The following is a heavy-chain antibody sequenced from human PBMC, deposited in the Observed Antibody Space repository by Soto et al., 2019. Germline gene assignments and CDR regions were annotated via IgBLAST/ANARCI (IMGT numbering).Heavy chain of an antibody. D-gene: IGHD5-18*01. CDR1: GYNFATDW. CDR3: ARYWHSYSLNYYRGMDV. J-gene: IGHJ6*02. CDR2: IYPADSDT. Sequence: GESLKISCKGSGYNFATDWIGCVREMPGKGLECMGIIYPADSDTRYSPSFQGQVTIPADKSITTAYLQWSSLKASDTAMYYCARYWHSYSLNYYRGMDVWGQGTTVTVSS. V-gene: IGHV5-51*03.